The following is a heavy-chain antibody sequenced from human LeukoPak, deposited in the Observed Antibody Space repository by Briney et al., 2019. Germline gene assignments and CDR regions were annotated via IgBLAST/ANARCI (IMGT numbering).Heavy chain of an antibody. CDR1: GFTFSSYE. CDR3: ARRWPARDTVMVSTMIKWYFDL. Sequence: GGSLRLSCAASGFTFSSYEMNWVRQAPGKGLEWVSYISSSGSTIYYADSVKGRFTISRDNAKNSLYLQMNSLRAEDTAVYYCARRWPARDTVMVSTMIKWYFDLWGRGTLVTVSS. D-gene: IGHD5-18*01. J-gene: IGHJ2*01. CDR2: ISSSGSTI. V-gene: IGHV3-48*03.